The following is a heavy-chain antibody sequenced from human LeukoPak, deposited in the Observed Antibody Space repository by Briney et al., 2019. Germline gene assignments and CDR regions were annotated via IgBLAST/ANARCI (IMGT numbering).Heavy chain of an antibody. Sequence: GGSLRLSCAASGFTFSSYAMSWVRQAPGKGLEWVSTISDSGASTYYADSVKGRFTISRDNAKNSLSLQMNSLRAEDTAVYYCARPLMYYYGSETYFWFDPWGQGTLVTVSS. J-gene: IGHJ5*02. V-gene: IGHV3-23*01. CDR2: ISDSGAST. D-gene: IGHD3-10*01. CDR3: ARPLMYYYGSETYFWFDP. CDR1: GFTFSSYA.